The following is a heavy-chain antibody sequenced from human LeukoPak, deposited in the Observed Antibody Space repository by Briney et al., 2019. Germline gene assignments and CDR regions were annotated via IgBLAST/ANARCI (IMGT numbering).Heavy chain of an antibody. CDR2: IWYDGSPK. V-gene: IGHV3-33*03. J-gene: IGHJ4*02. CDR3: AKDYYDSSGYPDY. Sequence: PGGSLRLSCAASGFTFSNYAMHWVRQAPGKGLEWVAVIWYDGSPKYYPDSVKGRFTISRDNSKSTLYLQMNSLRAEDTAVYYCAKDYYDSSGYPDYWGQGTLVTVSS. CDR1: GFTFSNYA. D-gene: IGHD3-22*01.